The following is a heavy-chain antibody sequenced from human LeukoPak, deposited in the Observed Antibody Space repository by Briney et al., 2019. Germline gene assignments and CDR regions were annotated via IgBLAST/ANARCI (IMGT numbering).Heavy chain of an antibody. CDR2: ISLRGLT. V-gene: IGHV4-4*02. CDR1: GGSISGANW. CDR3: SRESGPFSPFCF. D-gene: IGHD3-3*01. Sequence: SETLSLTCRVAGGSISGANWWSWIRQPPGQGLEWIGEISLRGLTNYNPSLRSRLTMSLDESKNQVSLNLTSVTAADTAMYYCSRESGPFSPFCFWGQGTLVSVHS. J-gene: IGHJ4*02.